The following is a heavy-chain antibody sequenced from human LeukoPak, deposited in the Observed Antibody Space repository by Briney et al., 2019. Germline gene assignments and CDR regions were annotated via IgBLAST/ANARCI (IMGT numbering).Heavy chain of an antibody. CDR1: GDSIRSYY. CDR2: VYTNGAT. CDR3: ASCSKTFYYTGV. D-gene: IGHD2-21*01. V-gene: IGHV4-4*07. Sequence: PSETLSLTCTVSGDSIRSYYWSWIRQPAGRGLEWIGRVYTNGATNYNPSLESRVTMSVDTSKSQISLKLTSVTAADTAVYYCASCSKTFYYTGVWGKGTTVTVSS. J-gene: IGHJ6*03.